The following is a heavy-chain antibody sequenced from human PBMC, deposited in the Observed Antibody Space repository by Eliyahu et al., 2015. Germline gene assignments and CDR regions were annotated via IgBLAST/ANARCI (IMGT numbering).Heavy chain of an antibody. CDR3: AKTRWIIQDAFDI. CDR1: GFXXSTFA. CDR2: ISFDGNDK. Sequence: QVRVVESGGGVVQPGRSLXLSCEASGFXXSTFATPWGRPGPGKGAEWVTVISFDGNDKYYADSVKGRFTVSRDNSKNTLFLQMDSLRIEDTGVYYCAKTRWIIQDAFDIWGQGTMVTVSS. V-gene: IGHV3-30*18. D-gene: IGHD5-12*01. J-gene: IGHJ3*02.